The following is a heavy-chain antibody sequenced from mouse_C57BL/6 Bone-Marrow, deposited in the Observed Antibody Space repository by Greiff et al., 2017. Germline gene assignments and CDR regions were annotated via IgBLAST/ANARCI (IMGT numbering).Heavy chain of an antibody. CDR1: GFTFSSYA. J-gene: IGHJ1*03. Sequence: EVNVVESGGGLVKPGGSLKLSCAASGFTFSSYAMSWVRQTPEKRLEWVATISDGGSYTYYPDNVKGRFTISRDNAKNNLYLQMSHLKSEDTAMYYCARARLRYWYFDVWGTGTTVTVSS. D-gene: IGHD2-4*01. CDR3: ARARLRYWYFDV. V-gene: IGHV5-4*03. CDR2: ISDGGSYT.